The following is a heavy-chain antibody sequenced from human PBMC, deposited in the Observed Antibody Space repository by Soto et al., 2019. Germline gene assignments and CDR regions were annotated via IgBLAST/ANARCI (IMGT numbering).Heavy chain of an antibody. Sequence: SETLSLTCTVSGGSISSYYWSWIRQPPGKGLEWIGYIYYSGSTNYNPSLKSRVTISVDTSKNQFSLKLSSVTAADTAVYYCARGSIAAPYYYYYMDVWGKGTTVTVSS. J-gene: IGHJ6*03. V-gene: IGHV4-59*01. CDR2: IYYSGST. CDR3: ARGSIAAPYYYYYMDV. CDR1: GGSISSYY. D-gene: IGHD6-13*01.